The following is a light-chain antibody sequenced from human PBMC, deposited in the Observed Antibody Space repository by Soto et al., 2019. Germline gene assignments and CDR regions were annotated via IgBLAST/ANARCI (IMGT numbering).Light chain of an antibody. V-gene: IGKV1-39*01. CDR1: QTISDF. Sequence: DIQMTQYPSPLSASIGDRVTITCRASQTISDFLNWYQQKPGKPPKLLIHAASNLQSGVPSRFSGSGSGTDFTLTISSLQPGDFATYYCQQSYSIPITFGQGTRLEIK. J-gene: IGKJ5*01. CDR2: AAS. CDR3: QQSYSIPIT.